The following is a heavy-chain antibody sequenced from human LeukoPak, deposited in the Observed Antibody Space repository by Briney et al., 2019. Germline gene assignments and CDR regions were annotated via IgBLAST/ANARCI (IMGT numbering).Heavy chain of an antibody. CDR2: IYYSGTT. J-gene: IGHJ5*02. CDR1: GVSISSSNSF. V-gene: IGHV4-39*07. Sequence: SETLSLTCIVSGVSISSSNSFWGWIHQPPGKGLEWIGAIYYSGTTYYNPSLKSRVTISVDTSKNQFSLKLSSVTAADTAVYYCARVPSGLWFGELSNNWFDPWGQGTLVTVSS. D-gene: IGHD3-10*01. CDR3: ARVPSGLWFGELSNNWFDP.